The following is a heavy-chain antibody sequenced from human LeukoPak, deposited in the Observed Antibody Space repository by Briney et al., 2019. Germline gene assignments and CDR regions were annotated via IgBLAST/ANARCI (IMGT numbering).Heavy chain of an antibody. CDR2: IYYSGST. Sequence: SETLSLNCTVSGGSISSYYWSWIRQPPGKGLEWIGYIYYSGSTNYNPSLKSRVTISVDTSKNQFSLKLSSVTAADTAVYYCARSLPAAGSRDWFVPWGQGTLVTVSS. CDR1: GGSISSYY. CDR3: ARSLPAAGSRDWFVP. D-gene: IGHD2-2*01. J-gene: IGHJ5*02. V-gene: IGHV4-59*01.